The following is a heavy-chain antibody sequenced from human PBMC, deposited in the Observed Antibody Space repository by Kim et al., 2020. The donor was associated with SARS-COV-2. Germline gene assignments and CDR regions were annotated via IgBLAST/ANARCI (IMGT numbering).Heavy chain of an antibody. Sequence: GGSLRLSCAASGFTVSSNYMSWVRQAPGKGLEWVSVIYSGGSTYYADSVKGRLTISRDNSKNTLYLQMNSLRAEDTAVYYCARDSAITMVRGVIGGMDVWGQGTTVTVSS. V-gene: IGHV3-53*01. J-gene: IGHJ6*02. D-gene: IGHD3-10*01. CDR2: IYSGGST. CDR3: ARDSAITMVRGVIGGMDV. CDR1: GFTVSSNY.